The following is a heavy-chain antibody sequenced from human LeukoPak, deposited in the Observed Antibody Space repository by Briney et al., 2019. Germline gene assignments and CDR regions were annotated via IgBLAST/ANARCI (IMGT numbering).Heavy chain of an antibody. CDR3: ARRLSRPRSGSHIDY. CDR1: GGSFSGYY. V-gene: IGHV4-34*01. CDR2: INHSGST. Sequence: SETLSLTCAVYGGSFSGYYWSWICQPPGKGLEWIGEINHSGSTNYNPSLKSRVPISVDTSKNQSSLQLSSVTAADTAVYYCARRLSRPRSGSHIDYSSQGTLVTVSS. D-gene: IGHD3-22*01. J-gene: IGHJ4*02.